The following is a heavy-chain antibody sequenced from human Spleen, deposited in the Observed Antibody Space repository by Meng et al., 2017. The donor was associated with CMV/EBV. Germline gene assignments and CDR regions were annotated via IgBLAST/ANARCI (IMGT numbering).Heavy chain of an antibody. CDR3: ARAGAAVTTNFDF. Sequence: VQLVQSGPEVKKLGASVKVSCKASGYTFTSYAISWVRQAPGQGLEWVGWVGAENGDTNYGQKFQGRVTVTADTFTNTAYMEMRSLRSDDSAMYYCARAGAAVTTNFDFWGQGTLVTVSS. J-gene: IGHJ4*02. D-gene: IGHD4-17*01. CDR1: GYTFTSYA. CDR2: VGAENGDT. V-gene: IGHV1-18*01.